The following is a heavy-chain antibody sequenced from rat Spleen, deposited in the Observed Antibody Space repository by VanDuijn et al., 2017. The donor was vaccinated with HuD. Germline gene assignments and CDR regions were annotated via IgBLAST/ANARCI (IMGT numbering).Heavy chain of an antibody. J-gene: IGHJ2*01. V-gene: IGHV2-13*01. Sequence: QVQLKESGPGLVQPSQTLSLTCTVSGFSLTSLGVSWVRQPPGKGLEWMGGIWGDGTTNYNSALKSRRCISRETSKSQVFLKMNSLQTEDTAIYFCSRSDYWGQGVMVTVSS. CDR2: IWGDGTT. CDR1: GFSLTSLG. CDR3: SRSDY.